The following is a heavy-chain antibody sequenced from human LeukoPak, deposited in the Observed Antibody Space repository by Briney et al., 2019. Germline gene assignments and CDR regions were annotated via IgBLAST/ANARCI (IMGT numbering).Heavy chain of an antibody. Sequence: PGGSLRLSCAASGFTFSSYWMHWVRQAPGKGLVWVSRINSDGSSTSYADSVKGRFTISRDNSKNTLYLQMNSLRAEDTAVYYCAKGIFWSGYYTGIDYWGQGTLVTVSS. V-gene: IGHV3-74*01. CDR2: INSDGSST. CDR3: AKGIFWSGYYTGIDY. J-gene: IGHJ4*02. CDR1: GFTFSSYW. D-gene: IGHD3-3*01.